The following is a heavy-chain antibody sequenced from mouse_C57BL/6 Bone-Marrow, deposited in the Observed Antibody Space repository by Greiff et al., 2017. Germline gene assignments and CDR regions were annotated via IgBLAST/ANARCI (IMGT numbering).Heavy chain of an antibody. D-gene: IGHD2-3*01. CDR1: GYTFTSYW. V-gene: IGHV1-69*01. CDR3: ARRWVLNAMDY. Sequence: QVQLKQPGAELVMPGASVKLSCKASGYTFTSYWMHWVKQRPGQGLEWIGEIDPSDSYTNYNQKFKGKSTLTVDKSSSTAYMQLSRLTSEDSAVYYWARRWVLNAMDYWGQGTSVTGSS. J-gene: IGHJ4*01. CDR2: IDPSDSYT.